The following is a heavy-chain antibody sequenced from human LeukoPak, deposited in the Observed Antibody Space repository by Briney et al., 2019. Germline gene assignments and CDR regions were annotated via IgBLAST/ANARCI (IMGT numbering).Heavy chain of an antibody. CDR1: GLTFSYYA. CDR2: ISGSGSNT. CDR3: AKDIFGSKYCTSASCSSGGNF. J-gene: IGHJ4*02. Sequence: GGSLRLSCAASGLTFSYYAMSWVRQAPGKGLEWVSAISGSGSNTYYADSVKGRFTISRDNSKNTLYLQMNSLRAEETAVYYCAKDIFGSKYCTSASCSSGGNFWGQGTLVTVSS. D-gene: IGHD2-2*01. V-gene: IGHV3-23*01.